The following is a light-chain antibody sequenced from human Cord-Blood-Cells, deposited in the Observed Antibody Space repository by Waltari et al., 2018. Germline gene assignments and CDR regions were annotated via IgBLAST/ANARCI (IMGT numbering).Light chain of an antibody. CDR2: WAS. V-gene: IGKV4-1*01. CDR3: QQYYSTPLT. CDR1: QSVLYSANNKNY. J-gene: IGKJ3*01. Sequence: DIVMTQSPDSLAVSLGERATINCKSSQSVLYSANNKNYLAWYQQKPGHPPTLLIYWASTRESGVPDRFSGSGSGTDFTLTISSLHAEDVAVSYCQQYYSTPLTFGPVTKVDIK.